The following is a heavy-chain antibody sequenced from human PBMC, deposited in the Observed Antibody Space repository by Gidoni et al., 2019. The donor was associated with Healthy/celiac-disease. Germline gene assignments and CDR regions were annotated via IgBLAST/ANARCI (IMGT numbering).Heavy chain of an antibody. D-gene: IGHD2-2*01. J-gene: IGHJ4*02. V-gene: IGHV3-23*01. CDR2: ISGSGGST. CDR3: AKGEYQLIYY. Sequence: EVQLLESGGGLVQPGGYLRLSCDASGFTFSSYAMTWFRQAPGKGLEWVSAISGSGGSTYYADSLKGRFTISSDKSKNPLYLQMNSLSAEDTAVYYCAKGEYQLIYYWGQGTLVTVSS. CDR1: GFTFSSYA.